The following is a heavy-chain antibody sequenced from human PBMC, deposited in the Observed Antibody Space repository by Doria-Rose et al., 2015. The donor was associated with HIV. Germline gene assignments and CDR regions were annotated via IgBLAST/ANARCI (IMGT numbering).Heavy chain of an antibody. CDR3: TTDRFFPS. D-gene: IGHD3-16*01. CDR2: IKSKPDGGTT. V-gene: IGHV3-15*07. Sequence: LLESGGGLVKPGGSLRLSCAASGFTFSNAWMNWVRQAPGKGLEWVGRIKSKPDGGTTEYAAPVKGRFSISRDDSKNTLSLQMNILKTEDTAVYYCTTDRFFPSWGQGTMVTVSS. CDR1: GFTFSNAW. J-gene: IGHJ3*01.